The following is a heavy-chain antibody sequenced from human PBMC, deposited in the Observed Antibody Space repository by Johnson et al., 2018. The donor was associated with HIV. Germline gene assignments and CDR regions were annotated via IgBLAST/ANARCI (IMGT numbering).Heavy chain of an antibody. Sequence: QVQLVESGGGVVQPGRSMRLSCAASGLNFSDYSMHWVRQAPGKGLEWVSRIKSDGSDTSYADSVKGRFTISRDNSKNTLYLQMNSLRAEDTAVFYCAKGACTGGVCRYLRGAFDIWGQGTMVTVSS. D-gene: IGHD2-8*02. CDR3: AKGACTGGVCRYLRGAFDI. V-gene: IGHV3-NL1*01. J-gene: IGHJ3*02. CDR2: IKSDGSDT. CDR1: GLNFSDYS.